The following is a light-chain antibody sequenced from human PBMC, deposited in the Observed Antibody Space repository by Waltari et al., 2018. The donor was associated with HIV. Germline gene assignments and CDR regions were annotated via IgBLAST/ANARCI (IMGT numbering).Light chain of an antibody. Sequence: QSVLTQPPSASGTPGQRVTISCSGSSSNIGSNYVYWYQQLPGTAPKLLIQRNNQRPSGVPDRFSGSKSGTSASLAISGLWSEDEADYYCAAWDDSLSGYVVFGGGTKLTVL. J-gene: IGLJ2*01. CDR2: RNN. CDR1: SSNIGSNY. V-gene: IGLV1-47*03. CDR3: AAWDDSLSGYVV.